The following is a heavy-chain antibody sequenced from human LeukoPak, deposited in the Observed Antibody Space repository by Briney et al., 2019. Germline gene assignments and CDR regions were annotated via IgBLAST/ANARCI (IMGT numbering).Heavy chain of an antibody. CDR3: ARQKLYFAPPMGFDY. CDR1: GGSISSYY. Sequence: SETLSLTCTVSGGSISSYYWSWLRQPPGKELEWIGDISYSGGTIYKDSLKGRVTISVDTSKNQFSLKVNSVTAADTAVYYCARQKLYFAPPMGFDYWGQGPLVTVSS. J-gene: IGHJ4*02. D-gene: IGHD3-9*01. CDR2: ISYSGGT. V-gene: IGHV4-59*01.